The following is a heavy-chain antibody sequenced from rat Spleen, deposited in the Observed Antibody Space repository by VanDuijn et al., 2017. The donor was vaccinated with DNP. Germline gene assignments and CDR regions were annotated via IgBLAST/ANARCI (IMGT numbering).Heavy chain of an antibody. CDR3: ARDAGGPFDY. CDR2: ISNGGGST. J-gene: IGHJ2*01. CDR1: GFTFNNYY. D-gene: IGHD1-11*01. Sequence: EVQLVESGGDLVQPGGSLKLSCIASGFTFNNYYMTWIRQVPGTGLEWVASISNGGGSTYYPDSVKGRFTISRDIAKNTLQLQMNNLRSEDTATYYCARDAGGPFDYWGQGVMVTVSS. V-gene: IGHV5-31*01.